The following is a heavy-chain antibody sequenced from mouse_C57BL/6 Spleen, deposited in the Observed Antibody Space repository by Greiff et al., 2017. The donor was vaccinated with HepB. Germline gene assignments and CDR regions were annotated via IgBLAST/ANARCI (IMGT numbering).Heavy chain of an antibody. J-gene: IGHJ1*03. Sequence: VQLQQSGPGLVQPSQSLSITCTVSGFSLTSYGVHWVRQSPGKGLEWLGVIWSGGSTDYNAAFISRLSISKDNSKSQVFFKMNSLQADDTAIYYCARNWDTTVVAWYFDVWGTGTTVTVSS. CDR1: GFSLTSYG. CDR3: ARNWDTTVVAWYFDV. V-gene: IGHV2-2*01. CDR2: IWSGGST. D-gene: IGHD1-1*01.